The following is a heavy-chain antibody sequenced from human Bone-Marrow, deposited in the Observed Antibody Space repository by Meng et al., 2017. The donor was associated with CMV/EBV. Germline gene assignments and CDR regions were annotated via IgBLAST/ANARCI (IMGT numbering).Heavy chain of an antibody. D-gene: IGHD3-3*01. CDR2: INWNGGST. J-gene: IGHJ4*02. Sequence: GESPKISCAASGFTFDDYGMSWVRQAPGKGLEWVSGINWNGGSTGYAVPVKGRFTISRDNAKNSLYLQMNSLRAEDTALYYCARDFWRGLDYWGQGTLVTVSS. V-gene: IGHV3-20*04. CDR1: GFTFDDYG. CDR3: ARDFWRGLDY.